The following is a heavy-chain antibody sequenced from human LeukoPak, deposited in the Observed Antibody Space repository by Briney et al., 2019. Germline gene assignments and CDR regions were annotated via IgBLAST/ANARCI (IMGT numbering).Heavy chain of an antibody. CDR1: GYTFTDFY. D-gene: IGHD3-10*01. V-gene: IGHV1-2*02. J-gene: IGHJ4*02. Sequence: GASVKVSCKASGYTFTDFYIHWLRQAPGQGLEWMGWVIPQSGGTHYAQKFQDRVTLTRDTSISTAYMELSRLRSGDTAVYYCARGSVTRGNDYWGQGALVTVSS. CDR3: ARGSVTRGNDY. CDR2: VIPQSGGT.